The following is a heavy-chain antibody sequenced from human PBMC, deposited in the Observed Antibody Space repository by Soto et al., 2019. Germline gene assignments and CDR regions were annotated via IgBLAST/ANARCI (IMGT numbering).Heavy chain of an antibody. CDR1: GYTFTSYG. CDR3: ASNLFGVIIMGDY. V-gene: IGHV1-18*04. D-gene: IGHD3-3*01. J-gene: IGHJ4*02. Sequence: GASVKVSCKASGYTFTSYGISWVRQAPGQGHEWMGWISTYSGNTDYAQKFQGRITMTTDTSTDTVYMELRSLRSDDTAVYFCASNLFGVIIMGDYWGQRALVTVSS. CDR2: ISTYSGNT.